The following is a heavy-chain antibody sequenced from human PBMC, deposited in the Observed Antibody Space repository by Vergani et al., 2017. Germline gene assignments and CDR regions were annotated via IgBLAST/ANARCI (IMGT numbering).Heavy chain of an antibody. D-gene: IGHD3-9*01. Sequence: VQLVESGGGLVKPVGSLRLSCAASGFTFSDPYMSWVRQAPGKGVEWISYMSCGDSIYDAASVKGRFTVSRDNTKNTLYLQMNSLRAEDTAVYYCARETDTGSSVSYNYYAMDVWGQGSTVSVSS. V-gene: IGHV3-11*04. CDR2: MSCGDSI. J-gene: IGHJ6*02. CDR1: GFTFSDPY. CDR3: ARETDTGSSVSYNYYAMDV.